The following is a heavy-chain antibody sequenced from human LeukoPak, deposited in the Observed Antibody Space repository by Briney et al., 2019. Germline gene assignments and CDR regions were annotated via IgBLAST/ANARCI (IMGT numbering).Heavy chain of an antibody. V-gene: IGHV4-39*02. CDR2: IYYSGST. CDR3: ARDSSGYYDTFFDY. D-gene: IGHD3-22*01. Sequence: TASETLSLTCTVSGGSISSSSYYWGWIRQPPGKGLEWIGSIYYSGSTYYNPSLKSRVTISVDTSKNQFSLQLNSVTPEDTAVYYCARDSSGYYDTFFDYWGQGTLVTVSS. CDR1: GGSISSSSYY. J-gene: IGHJ4*02.